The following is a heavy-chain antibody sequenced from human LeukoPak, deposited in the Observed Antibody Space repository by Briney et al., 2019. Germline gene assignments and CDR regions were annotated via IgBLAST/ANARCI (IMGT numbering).Heavy chain of an antibody. V-gene: IGHV3-23*01. CDR2: LDGDGTTT. Sequence: PGGSLRLSCAASGFTFSNYAMSWVRQAPGKGLEWVSALDGDGTTTYYADSAKGRFTISRDNSKNTLFLQMNSLRGEDTAVYYCAKKGGNNNFYYYYMDVWGKGTTVTVSS. CDR1: GFTFSNYA. J-gene: IGHJ6*03. CDR3: AKKGGNNNFYYYYMDV. D-gene: IGHD4-23*01.